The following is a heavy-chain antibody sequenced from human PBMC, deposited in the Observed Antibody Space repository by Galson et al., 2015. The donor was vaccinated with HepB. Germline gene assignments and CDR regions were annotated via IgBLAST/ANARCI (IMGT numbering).Heavy chain of an antibody. D-gene: IGHD3-22*01. CDR1: GYTFTSYY. V-gene: IGHV1-46*01. CDR3: ARSVRLDYYDSSGYYYKDDAFDI. CDR2: INPSGGST. J-gene: IGHJ3*02. Sequence: SVKVSCKASGYTFTSYYMHWVRQAPGQGLEWMGIINPSGGSTSYAQKFRGRVTMTRDTSTSTVYMELSSLRSEDTAVYYCARSVRLDYYDSSGYYYKDDAFDIWGQGTMVTVSS.